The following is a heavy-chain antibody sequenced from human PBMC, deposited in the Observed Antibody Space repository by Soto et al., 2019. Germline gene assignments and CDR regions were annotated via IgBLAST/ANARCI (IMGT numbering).Heavy chain of an antibody. CDR2: IHYSGST. Sequence: SETLSLTCTVSGGSITEYYWSWIRQPPGKGQEWIGNIHYSGSTNYNPSLKIRVTISVDTSKNQFSLRLSSVTAAETAVYYCARHSYYSNPLRFDPWGQGTLVTVS. V-gene: IGHV4-59*08. J-gene: IGHJ5*02. CDR1: GGSITEYY. CDR3: ARHSYYSNPLRFDP. D-gene: IGHD4-4*01.